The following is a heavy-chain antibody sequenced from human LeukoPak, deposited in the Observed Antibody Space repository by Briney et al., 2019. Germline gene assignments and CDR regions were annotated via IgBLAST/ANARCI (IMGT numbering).Heavy chain of an antibody. J-gene: IGHJ4*02. CDR2: ISGSGGST. CDR1: GFTFSSYA. Sequence: GGSLRLSCAASGFTFSSYATSWVRQAPGKGLEWVSAISGSGGSTYYADSVKGRFTISRDNSKNTLYLQMNSLRAEDTAVYYCAKDQESIVVVINFDYWGQGTLVTVSS. CDR3: AKDQESIVVVINFDY. V-gene: IGHV3-23*01. D-gene: IGHD3-22*01.